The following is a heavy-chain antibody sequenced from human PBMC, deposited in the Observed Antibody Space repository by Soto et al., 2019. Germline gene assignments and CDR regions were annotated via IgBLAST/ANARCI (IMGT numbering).Heavy chain of an antibody. CDR2: ISYDGSNK. CDR1: GFTFSSYG. Sequence: QVQLVESGGGVVQPGRSLRLSCAASGFTFSSYGMHWVRQAPGKGLEWVAVISYDGSNKYYADSVKGRFTISRDNSKNTLYLQMNSLRAEDTAVYYCAKERPDGLDYYYGMDVWGQGTTVTVSS. CDR3: AKERPDGLDYYYGMDV. D-gene: IGHD6-19*01. J-gene: IGHJ6*02. V-gene: IGHV3-30*18.